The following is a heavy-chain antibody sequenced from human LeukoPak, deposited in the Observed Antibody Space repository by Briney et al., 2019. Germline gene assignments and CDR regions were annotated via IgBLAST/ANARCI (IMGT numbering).Heavy chain of an antibody. CDR2: TYYRSKWYN. CDR3: ARGAARRLDY. D-gene: IGHD6-6*01. Sequence: SQTLSLTCAISGDSVSSNSAAWNWIRQPPSRGLEWLGRTYYRSKWYNGYAGSVKSRITINPDTSKNQFSLQLNSVTPEDTAVYYCARGAARRLDYWGQGTLVTVSS. CDR1: GDSVSSNSAA. V-gene: IGHV6-1*01. J-gene: IGHJ4*02.